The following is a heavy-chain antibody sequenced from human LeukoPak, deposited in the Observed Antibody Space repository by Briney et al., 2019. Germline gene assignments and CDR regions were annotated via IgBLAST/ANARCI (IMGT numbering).Heavy chain of an antibody. J-gene: IGHJ4*02. V-gene: IGHV1-69*05. Sequence: SVKVSCKASGCTFSSYAISWARQAPGQGLEWMGRIIPIFGTANYAQKFQGRVTITTDESTSTAYMELSSLRSEDTAVYYCARVSSGYSGYDYWGQGTLVTVSS. CDR2: IIPIFGTA. D-gene: IGHD5-12*01. CDR3: ARVSSGYSGYDY. CDR1: GCTFSSYA.